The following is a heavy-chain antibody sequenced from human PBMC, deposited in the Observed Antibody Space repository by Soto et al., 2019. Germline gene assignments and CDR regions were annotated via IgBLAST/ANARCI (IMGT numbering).Heavy chain of an antibody. CDR2: ISSSSSYI. J-gene: IGHJ6*02. Sequence: PGGSLRLSCAASGFTFSSYSMNWVRQAPGKGLEWVSSISSSSSYIYYADSVKGRFTISRDNAKNSLYLQMNSLRAEDTAVYYCARASYYDFWSVYYVGVSYYYYGMDVWGQGTTVTVSS. D-gene: IGHD3-3*01. V-gene: IGHV3-21*01. CDR1: GFTFSSYS. CDR3: ARASYYDFWSVYYVGVSYYYYGMDV.